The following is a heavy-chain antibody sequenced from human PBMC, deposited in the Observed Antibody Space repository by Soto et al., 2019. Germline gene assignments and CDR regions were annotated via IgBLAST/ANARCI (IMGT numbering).Heavy chain of an antibody. Sequence: QVQLVQSGAEVKKPGASVKVSCKASGYTFTDYYIHWVRQAPGQGLQWLGWINPTNSGTRYARRFQGRGTVTRDTSISTAYMKLSSLRSDDTAVYYYARGITSRLVFYYYYMDVWGFGTTVTVSS. CDR3: ARGITSRLVFYYYYMDV. CDR2: INPTNSGT. CDR1: GYTFTDYY. J-gene: IGHJ6*03. V-gene: IGHV1-2*02.